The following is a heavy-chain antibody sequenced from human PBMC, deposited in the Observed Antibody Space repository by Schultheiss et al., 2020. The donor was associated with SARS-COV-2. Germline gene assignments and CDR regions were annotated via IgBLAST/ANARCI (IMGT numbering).Heavy chain of an antibody. CDR1: GFTFSSYW. CDR3: AKEGRIQLWPLDY. V-gene: IGHV3-48*01. J-gene: IGHJ4*02. D-gene: IGHD5-18*01. Sequence: GGSLRLSCAASGFTFSSYWMSWVRQAPGKGLEWVSYISSSSSTIYYADSVKGRFTISRDNSKNTLYLQMNSLRAEDTAVYYCAKEGRIQLWPLDYWGQGTLVTVSS. CDR2: ISSSSSTI.